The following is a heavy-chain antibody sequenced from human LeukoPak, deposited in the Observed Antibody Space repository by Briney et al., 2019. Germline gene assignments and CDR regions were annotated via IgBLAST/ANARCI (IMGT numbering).Heavy chain of an antibody. D-gene: IGHD4-17*01. Sequence: GASVKVSCKASGYTFSSYGVSWVRQAPGQGLEWMGWISAYNGNINYAQKVQGRVTMTTDTSTSTAYMDLRSLRSDDTAVYYCARTIDYGDSEVLDYWGQGTLVTVSS. V-gene: IGHV1-18*01. CDR2: ISAYNGNI. CDR3: ARTIDYGDSEVLDY. CDR1: GYTFSSYG. J-gene: IGHJ4*02.